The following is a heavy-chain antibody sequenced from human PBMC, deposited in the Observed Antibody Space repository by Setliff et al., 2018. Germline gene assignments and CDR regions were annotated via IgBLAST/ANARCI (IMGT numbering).Heavy chain of an antibody. CDR2: ISVHNGRT. V-gene: IGHV1-18*01. D-gene: IGHD1-26*01. Sequence: ASVKVSCKASGYTFTTYDINWVRLAPGQGLEWMGWISVHNGRTIYAERLQARVTITTDTSTSTAYMELRGLTSDDTAVYYCARGSDYAGTYSGGFWGQGTLVTVSS. J-gene: IGHJ4*02. CDR1: GYTFTTYD. CDR3: ARGSDYAGTYSGGF.